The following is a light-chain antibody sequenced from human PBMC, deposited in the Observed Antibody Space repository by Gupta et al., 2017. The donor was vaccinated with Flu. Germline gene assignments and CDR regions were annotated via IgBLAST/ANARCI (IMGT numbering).Light chain of an antibody. CDR3: QQYYTTPLT. CDR2: WAS. Sequence: NCKSSQSVLYSSNNKNYLAWYQQTPGQPPKLLIYWASTREFGVPDRFSGSGSGTDFTLTIISLQAEDVAVYYCQQYYTTPLTFGGGTKVEIK. CDR1: QSVLYSSNNKNY. V-gene: IGKV4-1*01. J-gene: IGKJ4*01.